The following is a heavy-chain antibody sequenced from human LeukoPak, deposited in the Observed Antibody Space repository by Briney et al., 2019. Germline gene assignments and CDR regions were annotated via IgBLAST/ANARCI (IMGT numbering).Heavy chain of an antibody. CDR3: ARAYSGYDSLDY. V-gene: IGHV4-39*07. Sequence: PSETLSLTCTVSGGSISSSSYYWGWIRQPPGKGLEWIGSIYYSGSTYYNPSLKSRVTISVDTSKNQFSLKLSSVTAADTAVYYCARAYSGYDSLDYWGQGTLVTVSS. J-gene: IGHJ4*02. D-gene: IGHD5-12*01. CDR2: IYYSGST. CDR1: GGSISSSSYY.